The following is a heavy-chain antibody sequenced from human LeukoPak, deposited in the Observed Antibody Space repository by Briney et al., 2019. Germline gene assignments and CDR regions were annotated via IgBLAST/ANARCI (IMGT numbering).Heavy chain of an antibody. J-gene: IGHJ6*03. D-gene: IGHD3-10*01. CDR3: AKDEVRMVRGVIGTTYYYYYMDV. CDR1: GFTFSSYG. V-gene: IGHV3-30*02. Sequence: PGGSLRLSCAASGFTFSSYGMHWVRQAPGKGLEWVAFIRYDGSNKYYADSVKGRFTISRDNSKNTLYLQMNSLRAEDTAVYYCAKDEVRMVRGVIGTTYYYYYMDVWGKGTTVTISS. CDR2: IRYDGSNK.